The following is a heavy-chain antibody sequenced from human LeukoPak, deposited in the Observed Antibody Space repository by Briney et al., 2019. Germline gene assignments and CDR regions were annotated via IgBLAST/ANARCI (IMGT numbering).Heavy chain of an antibody. CDR1: GGTFSNYA. CDR2: IIPIFGTT. CDR3: AREPQLVDVGGDY. D-gene: IGHD6-13*01. V-gene: IGHV1-69*05. J-gene: IGHJ4*02. Sequence: ASVKVSCKASGGTFSNYAISWVRQAPGQGLEWMGGIIPIFGTTNYAQKFQGRVAITTDESTSTAYMELSSLRSEDTAVYYCAREPQLVDVGGDYWGQGTLVTVSS.